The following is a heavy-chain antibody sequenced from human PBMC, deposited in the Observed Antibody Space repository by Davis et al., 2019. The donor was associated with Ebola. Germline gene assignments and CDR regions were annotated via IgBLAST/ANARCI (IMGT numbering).Heavy chain of an antibody. CDR2: LGLSADT. CDR3: AKNRRYSSSWYYFDY. D-gene: IGHD6-13*01. Sequence: GESLKISCAASGFVFSSYVMSWVRRAPGKGLEWVSSLGLSADTYYADSVKGRFTISRDNSKNTLHLQMNSLRVEDTAIYYCAKNRRYSSSWYYFDYWGQGTLVTVSS. V-gene: IGHV3-23*01. J-gene: IGHJ4*02. CDR1: GFVFSSYV.